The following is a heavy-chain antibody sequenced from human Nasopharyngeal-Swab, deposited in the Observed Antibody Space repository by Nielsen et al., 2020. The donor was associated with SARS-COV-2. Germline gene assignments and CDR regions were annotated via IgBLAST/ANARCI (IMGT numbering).Heavy chain of an antibody. V-gene: IGHV3-9*01. CDR2: ISWNSVSI. D-gene: IGHD2-15*01. CDR1: GFTFDDYA. Sequence: GGSLRLSCAASGFTFDDYAMHWVRQAPGKGLEWVSGISWNSVSIAYADSVSGRFTISRDNAKNSLYLQMNSLRPEDAALYYCAKDMGYCSGSSCFFTSALDIWGHGTMVTVSS. CDR3: AKDMGYCSGSSCFFTSALDI. J-gene: IGHJ3*02.